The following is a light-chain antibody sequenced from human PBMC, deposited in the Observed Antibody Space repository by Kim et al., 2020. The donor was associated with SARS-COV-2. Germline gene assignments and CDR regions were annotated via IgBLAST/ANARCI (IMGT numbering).Light chain of an antibody. J-gene: IGKJ4*01. Sequence: PGERATPSCRASQSVNGEKLAWYQQKPGQSPRLLIYAASSRVTGIPDRFSGSGSGTDFTFTISRLEPEDFAVYYCQHYGYSPSFSFGGGTKLEI. CDR2: AAS. CDR1: QSVNGEK. CDR3: QHYGYSPSFS. V-gene: IGKV3-20*01.